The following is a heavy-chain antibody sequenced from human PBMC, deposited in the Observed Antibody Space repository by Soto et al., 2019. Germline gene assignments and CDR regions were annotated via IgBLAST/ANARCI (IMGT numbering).Heavy chain of an antibody. V-gene: IGHV4-31*03. CDR3: ARDSTVRDYYDSSGYYPPGYNWFDP. CDR2: IYYSGST. D-gene: IGHD3-22*01. CDR1: GGSISSGGYY. Sequence: SETLSLTCTVSGGSISSGGYYWSWIRQHPGKGLEWIGYIYYSGSTYYNPSLKSRVTISVDTSKNQFSLKLSSVTAADTAVYYCARDSTVRDYYDSSGYYPPGYNWFDPWGQGTLVTVSS. J-gene: IGHJ5*02.